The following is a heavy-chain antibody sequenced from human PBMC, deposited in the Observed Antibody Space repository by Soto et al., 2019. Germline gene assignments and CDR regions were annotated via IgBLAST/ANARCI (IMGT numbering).Heavy chain of an antibody. CDR1: GGSVSSESHY. Sequence: QVQLQESGPGLVKPSETLSLTCTVSGGSVSSESHYWSWIRQTPGKGLEWIGYIYYTGSTNYNPSPKGRVTMSVDTSRDKVSLRLRSVTRADTAVYYCARDQYDFRSGSYYYAMEVWGQGTKVTVSS. CDR2: IYYTGST. CDR3: ARDQYDFRSGSYYYAMEV. D-gene: IGHD3-3*01. V-gene: IGHV4-61*01. J-gene: IGHJ6*02.